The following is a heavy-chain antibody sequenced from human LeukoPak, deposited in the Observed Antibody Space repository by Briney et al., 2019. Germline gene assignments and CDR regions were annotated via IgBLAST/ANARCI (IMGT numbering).Heavy chain of an antibody. V-gene: IGHV4-59*08. CDR1: GCSVSSYY. CDR2: IYYSGST. Sequence: PSESLSLTCTVSGCSVSSYYCTSIRQPPGKGLGWLGYIYYSGSTNYNPSLKSRVTISVDTSKNQSSLKLSSVTAADTAVYYCAILRGYSGYDPFDYWGQGALVTVSS. CDR3: AILRGYSGYDPFDY. J-gene: IGHJ4*02. D-gene: IGHD5-12*01.